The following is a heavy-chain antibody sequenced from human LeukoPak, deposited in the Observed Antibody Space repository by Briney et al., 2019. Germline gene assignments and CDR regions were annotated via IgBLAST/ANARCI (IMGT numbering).Heavy chain of an antibody. Sequence: PSETLSLTCAVSGYSISSGYYWGWLRPPPGKGLEWIGSIYHSGSTYYNPSLKSRVTISVDTSKNQFSLKLSSVTAADTAVYYCARSAMSLGEFDWGQGTLVTVSS. V-gene: IGHV4-38-2*01. D-gene: IGHD3-16*01. CDR2: IYHSGST. CDR1: GYSISSGYY. CDR3: ARSAMSLGEFD. J-gene: IGHJ4*02.